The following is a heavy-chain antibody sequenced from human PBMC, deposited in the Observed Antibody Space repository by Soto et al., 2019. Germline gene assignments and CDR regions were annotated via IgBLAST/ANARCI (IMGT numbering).Heavy chain of an antibody. D-gene: IGHD6-13*01. V-gene: IGHV5-51*01. Sequence: GESLKISCKGSGYSCTSYWIGWVRQMPGKGLEWMGIIYPGDSDTRYSPSFQGQVTISADKSISTAYLQWSSLKASDTAMYYCVRPGIAAAGGYYFDYWGQGTLVTVSS. CDR2: IYPGDSDT. CDR1: GYSCTSYW. CDR3: VRPGIAAAGGYYFDY. J-gene: IGHJ4*02.